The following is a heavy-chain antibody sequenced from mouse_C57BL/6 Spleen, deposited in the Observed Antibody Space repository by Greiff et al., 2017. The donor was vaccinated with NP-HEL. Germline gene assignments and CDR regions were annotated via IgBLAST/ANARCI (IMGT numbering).Heavy chain of an antibody. CDR3: ARWGLPRDAMDY. V-gene: IGHV1-4*01. J-gene: IGHJ4*01. Sequence: QVQLKQSGAELARPGASVKMSCKASGYTFTSYTMHWVKQRPGQGLEWIGYINPSSGYTKYNQKFKDKATLTADKSSSTAYMQLSSLTSEDSAVYYCARWGLPRDAMDYWGQGTSVTVSS. CDR2: INPSSGYT. CDR1: GYTFTSYT. D-gene: IGHD2-13*01.